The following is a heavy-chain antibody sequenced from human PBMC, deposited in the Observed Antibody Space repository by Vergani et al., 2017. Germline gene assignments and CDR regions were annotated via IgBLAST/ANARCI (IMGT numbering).Heavy chain of an antibody. V-gene: IGHV4-31*03. D-gene: IGHD4-17*01. CDR1: GGSISSGGYY. CDR2: IYYSGST. CDR3: ARTGWDTVTPRGNLDY. Sequence: QVQLQESGPGLVKPSQTLSLTCTVSGGSISSGGYYWSWIRQHPGKGLEWIGYIYYSGSTYYNPSLKSRVTISVDTSKNQFSLKLSSVTAADTAVYYCARTGWDTVTPRGNLDYWGQGTLVTVSS. J-gene: IGHJ4*02.